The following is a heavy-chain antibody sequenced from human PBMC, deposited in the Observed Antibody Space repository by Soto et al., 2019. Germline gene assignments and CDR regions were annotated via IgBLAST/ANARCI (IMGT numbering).Heavy chain of an antibody. CDR3: ARAPAPTYDFWSGYLGYYYMDV. CDR2: IYYSGST. V-gene: IGHV4-31*03. D-gene: IGHD3-3*01. J-gene: IGHJ6*03. Sequence: SETLSLTCTVSGGSISSGGYYWSWIRQHPGKGLEWIGYIYYSGSTYYNPSLKSRVTISVDTSKNQFSLKLSSVTAAVTAVYYCARAPAPTYDFWSGYLGYYYMDVWGKGTTVTVSS. CDR1: GGSISSGGYY.